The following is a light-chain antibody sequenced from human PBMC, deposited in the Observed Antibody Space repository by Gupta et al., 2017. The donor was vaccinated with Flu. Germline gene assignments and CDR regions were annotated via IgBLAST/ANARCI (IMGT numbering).Light chain of an antibody. CDR2: GSV. CDR3: QQYVASSWT. V-gene: IGKV3-20*01. J-gene: IGKJ1*01. Sequence: ERATLSCRASQRIPNSSLGWYQLKPGHAPRLLIFGSVNRATYTPDRFSGSGSGTDFTLTISRLEPEDFALYYCQQYVASSWTFGQGTKVES. CDR1: QRIPNSS.